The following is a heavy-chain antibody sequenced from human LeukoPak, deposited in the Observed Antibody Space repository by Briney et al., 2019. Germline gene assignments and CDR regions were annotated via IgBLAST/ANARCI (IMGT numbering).Heavy chain of an antibody. J-gene: IGHJ3*02. CDR3: ARRMDDIVATIYSFDI. D-gene: IGHD5-12*01. Sequence: SETLSLTCTVSGGSISSYYWSWIRQPPGKGLEWLGYIYYSGSTNYNPSLKSRVTISVDTSKNQFSLKLSSVTAADTAVYYCARRMDDIVATIYSFDIWGQGTMVTVSS. CDR1: GGSISSYY. V-gene: IGHV4-59*01. CDR2: IYYSGST.